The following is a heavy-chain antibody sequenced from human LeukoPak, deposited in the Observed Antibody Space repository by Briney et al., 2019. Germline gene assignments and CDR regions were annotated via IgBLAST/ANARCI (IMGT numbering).Heavy chain of an antibody. Sequence: PSETLSLTCTVSGGSITYYYWNWIRQPAGKALEWIGRIYTSGSTDYKPSLKSRVTMSLDTSKNQLSLELSSVTAADTAVYYCARGISGTTGWPIKYYFDFRGQGTPVTVSS. J-gene: IGHJ4*02. CDR3: ARGISGTTGWPIKYYFDF. V-gene: IGHV4-4*07. CDR2: IYTSGST. CDR1: GGSITYYY. D-gene: IGHD1-7*01.